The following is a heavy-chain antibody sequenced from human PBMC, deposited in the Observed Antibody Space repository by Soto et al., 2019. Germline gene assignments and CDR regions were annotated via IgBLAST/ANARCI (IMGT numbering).Heavy chain of an antibody. CDR3: AGRNSLASVSLNFRELSNDKWIDP. Sequence: SETLSLTCTVSGDSITNSNYYWGWFRQPPGKGLEWIASIYYIGSTYYNPSLKSRVTISVDTSNNQFSLNLNSVTASDTAVYYCAGRNSLASVSLNFRELSNDKWIDPWGPGTLVTVSS. CDR2: IYYIGST. V-gene: IGHV4-39*01. CDR1: GDSITNSNYY. J-gene: IGHJ5*02. D-gene: IGHD3-16*02.